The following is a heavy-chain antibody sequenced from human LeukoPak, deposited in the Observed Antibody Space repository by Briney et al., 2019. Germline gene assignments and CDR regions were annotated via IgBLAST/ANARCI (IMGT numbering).Heavy chain of an antibody. V-gene: IGHV4-39*01. Sequence: PSETLSLTCTVSGGSIRSSYYYWGWIRQPPGKGLEWIGSIYDSGSTYYNPPLKSRVTISVDTSKNQFSLKLNSVTAADTAVYYCARGNHYYYYGMDVWGQGTTVTVSS. D-gene: IGHD4-23*01. CDR2: IYDSGST. CDR3: ARGNHYYYYGMDV. J-gene: IGHJ6*02. CDR1: GGSIRSSYYY.